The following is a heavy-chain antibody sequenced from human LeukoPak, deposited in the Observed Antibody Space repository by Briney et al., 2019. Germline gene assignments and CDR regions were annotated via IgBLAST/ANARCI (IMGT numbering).Heavy chain of an antibody. Sequence: GASVKVSCKASGYTFTSYAMNWVLQAPGHGLEWMGWINTNTGNPTYAQGFTGRFVFSLDTSVSTAYLQISSLKAEGTAVYYCARGGFVAAAGIDFDPWGQGTLVTVSS. D-gene: IGHD6-13*01. CDR2: INTNTGNP. J-gene: IGHJ5*02. CDR3: ARGGFVAAAGIDFDP. V-gene: IGHV7-4-1*02. CDR1: GYTFTSYA.